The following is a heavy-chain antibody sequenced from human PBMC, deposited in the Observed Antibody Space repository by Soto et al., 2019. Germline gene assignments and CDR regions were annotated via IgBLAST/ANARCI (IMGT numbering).Heavy chain of an antibody. CDR2: IYYNGYT. D-gene: IGHD2-15*01. V-gene: IGHV4-31*03. CDR1: GGSISSSDYY. CDR3: ASGYCSGGNCSGGMDV. Sequence: QVRLQESGPGLVKPSQTLSLTCNVSGGSISSSDYYWSWIRQHPGMRLEWIGYIYYNGYTYYNPPLKSRVSISADTSKNQFSLKLSSVTAADTAVYYGASGYCSGGNCSGGMDVWGQGTTVTVSS. J-gene: IGHJ6*02.